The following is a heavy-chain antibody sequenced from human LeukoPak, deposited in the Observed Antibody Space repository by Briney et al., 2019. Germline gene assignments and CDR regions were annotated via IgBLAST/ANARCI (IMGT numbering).Heavy chain of an antibody. V-gene: IGHV1-18*01. CDR2: ISAYNGNT. CDR1: GYTFTSYG. D-gene: IGHD6-19*01. CDR3: ARDDSGWPFDY. Sequence: GASVKVSCKASGYTFTSYGISWVRQAPGRGLEWMGWISAYNGNTNYAQQPQGRVTMTTDTSTSTAYMELRSLRSDDTAVYYCARDDSGWPFDYWGQGTLVTVSS. J-gene: IGHJ4*02.